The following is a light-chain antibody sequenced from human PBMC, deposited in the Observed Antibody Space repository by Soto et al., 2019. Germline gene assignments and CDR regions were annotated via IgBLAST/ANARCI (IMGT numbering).Light chain of an antibody. CDR3: GADHGSWSNFVYV. CDR1: SGYSNYK. V-gene: IGLV9-49*01. Sequence: QPVLTQPPSASASLGASVTLTGTLSSGYSNYKVDWYQQRPGKGPRFVMRVGTGGMVGSKGDGIPDRFSVLGSGLNRYRTIKKIQEEDESDYHCGADHGSWSNFVYVVGTGTKVTVL. CDR2: VGTGGMVG. J-gene: IGLJ1*01.